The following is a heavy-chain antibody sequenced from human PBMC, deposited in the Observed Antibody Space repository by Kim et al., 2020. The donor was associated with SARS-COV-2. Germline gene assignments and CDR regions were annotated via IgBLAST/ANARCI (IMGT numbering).Heavy chain of an antibody. J-gene: IGHJ6*02. CDR3: ARDLRGWTAYDYYYGMDV. Sequence: GGSLRLSCAASGFTFSSYGMHWVRQAPGKGLEWVAVISYDGSNKYYADSVKGRFTISRDNSKNTLYLQMNSLRAEDTAVYYCARDLRGWTAYDYYYGMDVWGQGTTVTVSS. CDR2: ISYDGSNK. V-gene: IGHV3-33*05. CDR1: GFTFSSYG. D-gene: IGHD6-19*01.